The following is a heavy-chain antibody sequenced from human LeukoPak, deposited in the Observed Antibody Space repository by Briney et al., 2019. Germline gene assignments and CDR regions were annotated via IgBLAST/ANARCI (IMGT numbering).Heavy chain of an antibody. J-gene: IGHJ4*02. D-gene: IGHD5-12*01. CDR1: GFTFSSYG. V-gene: IGHV3-30*02. CDR2: IRYDGSNK. CDR3: AKSPPIVATYFDY. Sequence: PGGSLRLSCAASGFTFSSYGMHWVRQAPGKRLEWVAFIRYDGSNKYYADSVKGRFTISRDNSKNTLYLQMNSLRAEDTAVYYCAKSPPIVATYFDYWGQGTLVTVSS.